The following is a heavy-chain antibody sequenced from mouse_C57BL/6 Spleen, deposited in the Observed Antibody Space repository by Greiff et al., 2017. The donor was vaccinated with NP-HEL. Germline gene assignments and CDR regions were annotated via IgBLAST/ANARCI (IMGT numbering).Heavy chain of an antibody. Sequence: VQLQQSGAELARPGASVKMSCKASGYTFTSYSMHWVKQRPGQGLEWIGYINPSSGYTKYNQKFKDKATLTADKSSSTAYMQLSSLTSEDSAVYYCAPHYDYDVGGFDYWGQGTTLTVSS. CDR3: APHYDYDVGGFDY. V-gene: IGHV1-4*01. CDR1: GYTFTSYS. CDR2: INPSSGYT. D-gene: IGHD2-4*01. J-gene: IGHJ2*01.